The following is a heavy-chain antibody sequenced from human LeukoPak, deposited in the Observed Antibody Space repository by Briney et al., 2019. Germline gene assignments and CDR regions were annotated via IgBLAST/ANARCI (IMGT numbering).Heavy chain of an antibody. J-gene: IGHJ2*01. CDR3: ARIGTGDCCFDL. CDR2: VYNSGTT. V-gene: IGHV4-59*01. D-gene: IGHD1-1*01. Sequence: PSETLSLICTVSGGSISYYYWHWIRPPPGKGLEWIGNVYNSGTTNYNPSLKSLVSISINTTKTQFSLMLHSVTAADTAVYYCARIGTGDCCFDLWGRGTLVTVSS. CDR1: GGSISYYY.